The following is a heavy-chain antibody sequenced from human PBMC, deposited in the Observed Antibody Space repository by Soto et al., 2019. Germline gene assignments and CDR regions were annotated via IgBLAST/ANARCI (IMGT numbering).Heavy chain of an antibody. J-gene: IGHJ4*02. CDR3: AGARVGGGTTVTTWGY. D-gene: IGHD4-17*01. CDR1: GYTFTSYD. Sequence: QVQLVQSGAEVKKPGASVKVSCKASGYTFTSYDINWVRQATGQGLEWMGWMNPNSGNTGYAQKFQGRVTMTRNTSKSTAYRELSSLRSEDTAVYYCAGARVGGGTTVTTWGYWGQGTLVTVSS. CDR2: MNPNSGNT. V-gene: IGHV1-8*01.